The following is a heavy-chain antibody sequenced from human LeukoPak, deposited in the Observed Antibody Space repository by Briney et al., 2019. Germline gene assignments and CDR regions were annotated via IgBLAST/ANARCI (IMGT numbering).Heavy chain of an antibody. CDR3: AKPAGYSSGWQPYADPYFDY. D-gene: IGHD6-19*01. V-gene: IGHV3-23*01. J-gene: IGHJ4*02. Sequence: PGGSLRLSCAASGFTFSSYAMSWVRQAPGKGLEWVSAISGSGGSTYYADPVKGRFTISRDNSKNTLYLQMNSLRAEDTAVYYCAKPAGYSSGWQPYADPYFDYWGQGTLVTVSS. CDR1: GFTFSSYA. CDR2: ISGSGGST.